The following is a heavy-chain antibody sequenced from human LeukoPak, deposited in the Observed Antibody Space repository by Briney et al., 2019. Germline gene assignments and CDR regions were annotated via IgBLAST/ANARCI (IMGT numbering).Heavy chain of an antibody. CDR1: GGSISSYY. CDR2: IYISGST. J-gene: IGHJ4*02. CDR3: ARDRGTWNDDGFDY. D-gene: IGHD1-1*01. Sequence: SETLSLTCTVSGGSISSYYWSWIRQPAGKGLEWIGRIYISGSTNYNPSLKSRVTMSVDTSRNQFSLKLSSVTAADTAVYYCARDRGTWNDDGFDYWGQGTLVTVSS. V-gene: IGHV4-4*07.